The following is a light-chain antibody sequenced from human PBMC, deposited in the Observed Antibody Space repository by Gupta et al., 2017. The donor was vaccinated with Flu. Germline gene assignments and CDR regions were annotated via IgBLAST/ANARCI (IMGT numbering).Light chain of an antibody. CDR3: VQADSVPWT. J-gene: IGKJ1*01. V-gene: IGKV1-17*01. CDR1: QGVRNE. Sequence: DIQMTQSPSSLSASVGDRVTITCRASQGVRNELGWFQQKPGEGPKRLIYDASSFQSGVPSRFSGSGFGTEFTLTINSLQPEDFATYYCVQADSVPWTFGQGTKVEVK. CDR2: DAS.